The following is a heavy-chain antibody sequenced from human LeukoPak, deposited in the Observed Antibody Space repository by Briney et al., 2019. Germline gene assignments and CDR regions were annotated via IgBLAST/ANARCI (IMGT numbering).Heavy chain of an antibody. CDR1: GGSISSYY. CDR2: IYYSGST. V-gene: IGHV4-59*01. Sequence: LETLSLTCTVSGGSISSYYWSWIRQPPGKGLEWIGYIYYSGSTNYNPSLKSRVTISVDTSKNQFSLKLSSVTAADTAVYYCARDSGPFYCSGGSCYSGDAFDIWGQGTMVTVSS. J-gene: IGHJ3*02. CDR3: ARDSGPFYCSGGSCYSGDAFDI. D-gene: IGHD2-15*01.